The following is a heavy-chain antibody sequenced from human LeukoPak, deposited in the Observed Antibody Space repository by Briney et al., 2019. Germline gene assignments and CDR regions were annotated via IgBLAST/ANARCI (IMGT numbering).Heavy chain of an antibody. J-gene: IGHJ6*04. V-gene: IGHV3-23*01. D-gene: IGHD3-10*02. Sequence: GGSLRLSCAASGFTFSSYAMTWVRQAPGKGLEWVSTISGSGGSTYYADSVKGRFTISRDNAKNSLYLQMNSLRAEDTAVYYCAELGITMIGGVWGKGTTVTISS. CDR1: GFTFSSYA. CDR3: AELGITMIGGV. CDR2: ISGSGGST.